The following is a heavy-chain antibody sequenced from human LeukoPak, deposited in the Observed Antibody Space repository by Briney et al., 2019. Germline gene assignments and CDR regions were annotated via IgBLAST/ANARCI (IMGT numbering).Heavy chain of an antibody. CDR1: GGSITSFY. V-gene: IGHV4-4*07. Sequence: PSETLSLTCTVSGGSITSFYWTWIRQSAEKGLEWIGRISSSGNTKYNPSLNSRVTMSVDTSKNQLSLKLSSVTAADTAVYYCARSGAPIAAAGWFDPWGQGTLVTVSS. CDR3: ARSGAPIAAAGWFDP. J-gene: IGHJ5*02. D-gene: IGHD6-13*01. CDR2: ISSSGNT.